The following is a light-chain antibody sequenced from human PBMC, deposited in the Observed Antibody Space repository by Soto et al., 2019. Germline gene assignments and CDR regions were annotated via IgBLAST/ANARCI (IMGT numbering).Light chain of an antibody. CDR2: GAS. J-gene: IGKJ4*01. V-gene: IGKV3-15*01. Sequence: EIVMTQSPATLSVSPGERVTLSCGASQSVSSNLAWYQQKPGQAPRLLIFGASSRATGIPGRFSGSGSGTEFTLTISSLQSEDFAVYYCQQYNNWPPLTFGGGTKVEIK. CDR3: QQYNNWPPLT. CDR1: QSVSSN.